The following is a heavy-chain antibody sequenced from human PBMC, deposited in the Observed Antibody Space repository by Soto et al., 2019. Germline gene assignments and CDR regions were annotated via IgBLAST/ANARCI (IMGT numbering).Heavy chain of an antibody. CDR2: IYSGGNS. Sequence: EVQLVQSGGGLVQPGGSLRLSYAASGFTVSRNYMTWVRQAPGKGLEWVSLIYSGGNSYYADSVKGRFTISRDSSKNTLYLQMNTLRVEDTAVYYCARDGGDTRGGESWGQGAVVTVSS. J-gene: IGHJ5*02. V-gene: IGHV3-66*01. D-gene: IGHD2-21*01. CDR3: ARDGGDTRGGES. CDR1: GFTVSRNY.